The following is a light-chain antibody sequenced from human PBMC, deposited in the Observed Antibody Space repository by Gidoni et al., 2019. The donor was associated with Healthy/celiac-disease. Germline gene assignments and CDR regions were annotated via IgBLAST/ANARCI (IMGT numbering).Light chain of an antibody. J-gene: IGLJ2*01. CDR2: QDS. CDR1: NLGDKY. V-gene: IGLV3-1*01. CDR3: QAWDSSTDVV. Sequence: SYELTPPPSVSVSPGQTASIPCSGDNLGDKYACWYQQKPGQSPVLVIYQDSKRPSGIPERFSGSNSGNTATLTISGTQAMDEADYYCQAWDSSTDVVFGGGTKLTVL.